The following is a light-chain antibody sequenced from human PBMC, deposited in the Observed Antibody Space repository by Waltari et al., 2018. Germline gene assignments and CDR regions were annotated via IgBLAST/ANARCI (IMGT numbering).Light chain of an antibody. Sequence: IQMTQSPSSPSASVGDRVTITRRASQSTSSYLNWYQQKPGKAPKRLIYAAASMQSGAPSRFSGSGSGTDFTLTITSRQPEDFATYYCQQRYSTPMYTFGQGTKLEIK. CDR2: AAA. CDR3: QQRYSTPMYT. CDR1: QSTSSY. V-gene: IGKV1-39*01. J-gene: IGKJ2*01.